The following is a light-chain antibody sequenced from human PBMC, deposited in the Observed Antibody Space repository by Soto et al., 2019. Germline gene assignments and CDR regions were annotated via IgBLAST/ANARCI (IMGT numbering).Light chain of an antibody. Sequence: IVLTQSPATLSLSPGERATLSCTASQHVTTTYIAWYQQKFGQAPRLLIYGASTRATGTPDRFTGGGFGTDFTLTISRVEPEDFAVYYCQQYDSSFTFGGGTKVEMK. J-gene: IGKJ4*01. CDR2: GAS. CDR3: QQYDSSFT. CDR1: QHVTTTY. V-gene: IGKV3-20*01.